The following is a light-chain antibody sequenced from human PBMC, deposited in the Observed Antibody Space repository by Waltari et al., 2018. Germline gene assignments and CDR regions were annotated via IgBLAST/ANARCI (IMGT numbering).Light chain of an antibody. J-gene: IGKJ1*01. V-gene: IGKV1-39*01. CDR1: QSISNY. Sequence: DIQMTQSPSSLSASVGDRVTITCRASQSISNYLNWYQQKPGKAPKFLIYGASSLQSGVPSRFSGSGSGTDFTLTISSLQPEDFASYYCQQTYSTPPWTFGQGTKVEIK. CDR2: GAS. CDR3: QQTYSTPPWT.